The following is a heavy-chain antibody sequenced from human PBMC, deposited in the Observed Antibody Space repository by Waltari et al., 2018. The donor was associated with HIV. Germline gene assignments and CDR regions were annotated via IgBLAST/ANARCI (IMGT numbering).Heavy chain of an antibody. J-gene: IGHJ1*01. CDR1: GGSFSGYY. V-gene: IGHV4-34*01. CDR2: INHSGST. D-gene: IGHD6-13*01. Sequence: QVQLQQWGAGLLKPSETLSLTCAVYGGSFSGYYWNWIRQPPGKGLEWIGEINHSGSTNDNPSIKSRVTISVDTSKNQFSLKLSSVTAADTAVYYCARDDRGSSSWSPHSYFQHWGQGTLVTVSS. CDR3: ARDDRGSSSWSPHSYFQH.